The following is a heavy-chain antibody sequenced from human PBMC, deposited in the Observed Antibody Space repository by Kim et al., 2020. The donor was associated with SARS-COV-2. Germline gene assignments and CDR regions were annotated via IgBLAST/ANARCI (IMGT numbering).Heavy chain of an antibody. CDR1: GDSIINYY. CDR2: IYYTGSA. D-gene: IGHD6-13*01. CDR3: ARGGASSKLFHY. Sequence: SETLSLTCTVSGDSIINYYWSWIRQPPGKGLEWIGYIYYTGSAAYNPSLKSRVIISVDTSKNQFSLSLSSMTAADTAMYYCARGGASSKLFHYGGQGNLVTVSA. J-gene: IGHJ4*02. V-gene: IGHV4-59*01.